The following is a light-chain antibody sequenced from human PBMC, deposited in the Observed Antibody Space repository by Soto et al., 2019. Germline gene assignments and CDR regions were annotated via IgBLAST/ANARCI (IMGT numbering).Light chain of an antibody. CDR3: HHYGGSPIT. CDR1: QTISSW. CDR2: KAS. J-gene: IGKJ5*01. Sequence: DIQMTQSPSTLSGSVGDRVTITCRASQTISSWLAWYQQKPGKAPKLLIYKASTLKSGVPSRFSGSGSGTEFTLTISRLEPEDFAVYYCHHYGGSPITFGQGTRPEIK. V-gene: IGKV1-5*03.